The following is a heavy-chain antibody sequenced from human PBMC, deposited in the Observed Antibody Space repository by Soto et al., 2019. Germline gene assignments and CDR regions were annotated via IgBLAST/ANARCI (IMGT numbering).Heavy chain of an antibody. CDR3: AKEGEHSSGWANFDY. CDR1: GFTFSSYA. CDR2: ISGSGGST. V-gene: IGHV3-23*01. J-gene: IGHJ4*02. D-gene: IGHD6-19*01. Sequence: GGSLRLSCAASGFTFSSYAMSWFRKAPGKGLEWVSAISGSGGSTYYADSVKGRFTISRDNSKNTLYLQMNSLRAEDTAVYYCAKEGEHSSGWANFDYWGQGTLVTVSS.